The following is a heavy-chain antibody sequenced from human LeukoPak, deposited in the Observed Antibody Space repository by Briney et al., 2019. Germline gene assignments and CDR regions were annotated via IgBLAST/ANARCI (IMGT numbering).Heavy chain of an antibody. D-gene: IGHD4-23*01. J-gene: IGHJ4*02. CDR1: GFTFSSYS. V-gene: IGHV3-21*01. CDR3: AREYGGNSFPDY. Sequence: PGGSLRLSCAASGFTFSSYSMNWVRQAPGKGLEWVSSISNSSSYIYYADSVKGRFTISRDNAKNSLYLQMNSLRAEDTAVYYCAREYGGNSFPDYWGQGTLVTVSS. CDR2: ISNSSSYI.